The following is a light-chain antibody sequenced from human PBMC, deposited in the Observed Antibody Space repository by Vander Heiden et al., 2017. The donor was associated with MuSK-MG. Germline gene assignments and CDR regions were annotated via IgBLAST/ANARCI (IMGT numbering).Light chain of an antibody. CDR1: GRDVGSYDF. J-gene: IGLJ2*01. CDR3: NSYTTSRTQV. CDR2: DVS. Sequence: HSALTQPAPVSGSPVQSLTTSSPGPGRDVGSYDFVSWYQRHPGKAPKLIIFDVSGRPAGVSDRVSSSKSGSTASLTISGLQDEDEADYYCNSYTTSRTQVFGGGTKLTVL. V-gene: IGLV2-14*03.